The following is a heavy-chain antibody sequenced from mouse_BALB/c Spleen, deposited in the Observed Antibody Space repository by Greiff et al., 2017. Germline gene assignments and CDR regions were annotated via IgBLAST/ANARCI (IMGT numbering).Heavy chain of an antibody. V-gene: IGHV1-7*01. Sequence: VQLQQSGAELAKPGASVKMSCKASGYTFTSYWMHWVKQRPGQGLEWIGYINPSTGYTEYNQKFKDKATLTADKSSSTAYMQLSSLTSEDSAVYYCARKSTMITEYYYAMDYWGQGTSVTVSS. CDR1: GYTFTSYW. D-gene: IGHD2-4*01. J-gene: IGHJ4*01. CDR2: INPSTGYT. CDR3: ARKSTMITEYYYAMDY.